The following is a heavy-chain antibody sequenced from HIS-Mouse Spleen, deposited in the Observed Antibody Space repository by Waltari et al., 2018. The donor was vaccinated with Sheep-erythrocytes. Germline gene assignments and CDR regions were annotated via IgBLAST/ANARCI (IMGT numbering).Heavy chain of an antibody. CDR2: IIPILGIA. D-gene: IGHD1-26*01. Sequence: QVQLVQSGAEVKKPGSSVKVSCKASGGTFGHCAISWGRQAPGQGLEWMGRIIPILGIANYAQKFQGRVTITADKSTSTAYMELSSLRSEDTAVYYCAQTGATTPHFDYWGQGTLVTVSS. J-gene: IGHJ4*02. CDR3: AQTGATTPHFDY. CDR1: GGTFGHCA. V-gene: IGHV1-69*04.